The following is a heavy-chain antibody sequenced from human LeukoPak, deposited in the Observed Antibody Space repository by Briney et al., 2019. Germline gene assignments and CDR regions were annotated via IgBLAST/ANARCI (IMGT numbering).Heavy chain of an antibody. CDR1: GYTFTSYA. J-gene: IGHJ3*02. D-gene: IGHD4-11*01. V-gene: IGHV1-18*01. CDR3: ARDYTDRNAFDI. Sequence: ASVTVSCKSSGYTFTSYAISWVRQAPGQGLEWMGWISAYNGNTNYAQKFQGRVTMTTDTSTSTAYMDLRSLRSDDTAVYYCARDYTDRNAFDIWGQGTMVTVSS. CDR2: ISAYNGNT.